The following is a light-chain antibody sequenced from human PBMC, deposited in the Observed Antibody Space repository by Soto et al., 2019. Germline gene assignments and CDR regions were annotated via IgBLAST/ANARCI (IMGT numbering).Light chain of an antibody. CDR3: SSYTRSSTLGV. Sequence: QSVLTQPASVSGSPGQSITISCTGTSSDVGGYNYVSWYQQHPGKAPKLMIYDASNRPSGVSNRFSGSKSGNTASLTISGLQAEDEADYYCSSYTRSSTLGVFGTGTKLTVL. J-gene: IGLJ1*01. V-gene: IGLV2-14*01. CDR2: DAS. CDR1: SSDVGGYNY.